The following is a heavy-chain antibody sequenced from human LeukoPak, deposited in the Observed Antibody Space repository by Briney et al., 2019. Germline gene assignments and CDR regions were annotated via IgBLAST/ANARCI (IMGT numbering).Heavy chain of an antibody. D-gene: IGHD3-9*01. V-gene: IGHV3-7*01. CDR1: GFTFSSYW. CDR3: ARDAPDYDILTGQFDY. CDR2: IKQDGSEK. J-gene: IGHJ4*02. Sequence: GGSLRLSCAASGFTFSSYWMSWVRQAPGKGLEWVANIKQDGSEKYYVDSVKGRFTISRDNAKNSLYLQMNSLRAEDTAVYYCARDAPDYDILTGQFDYWGQGTLVTVSS.